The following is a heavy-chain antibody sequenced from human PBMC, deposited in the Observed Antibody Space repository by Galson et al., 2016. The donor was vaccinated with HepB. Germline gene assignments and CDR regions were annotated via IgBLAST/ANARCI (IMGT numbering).Heavy chain of an antibody. D-gene: IGHD5-12*01. CDR2: LSPDGRSA. Sequence: SLRLSCAASGFTFSSYWMHWVRQAPGKGLVWVSRLSPDGRSAAYADSVQGRFTISRDNAKNTLYLQMNSLRAGDTAVYYCADVEAPWLGWGQGIQVTVSS. V-gene: IGHV3-74*01. CDR1: GFTFSSYW. CDR3: ADVEAPWLG. J-gene: IGHJ4*02.